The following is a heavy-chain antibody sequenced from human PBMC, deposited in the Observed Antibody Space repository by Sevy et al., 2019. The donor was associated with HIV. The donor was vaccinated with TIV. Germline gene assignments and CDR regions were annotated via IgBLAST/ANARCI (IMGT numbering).Heavy chain of an antibody. J-gene: IGHJ4*02. CDR1: RGFVRSGNQY. Sequence: SETLSLTCTVSRGFVRSGNQYWTWIRQPPGKGLDWIGYIHNTGSTNYNPSLKSRVTISRETSKNYFSLNLSSVTAADTAVYYCLVVVTDAADYYEDWGQGTLVTVSS. CDR3: LVVVTDAADYYED. D-gene: IGHD2-21*02. CDR2: IHNTGST. V-gene: IGHV4-61*03.